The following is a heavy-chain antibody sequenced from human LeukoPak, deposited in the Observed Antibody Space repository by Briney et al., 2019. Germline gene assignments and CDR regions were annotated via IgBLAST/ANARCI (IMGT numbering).Heavy chain of an antibody. J-gene: IGHJ1*01. Sequence: GGSLRLSCAASGFTFSSYGMHWVRQAPGKGLEWVAFIRYDGSNKYYADSVKGRFTISRDNSKNTLYLQMNSLRAEDTAVYYCAKGLRITIFGVVSEYFQHWGQGTLVTVSS. V-gene: IGHV3-30*02. D-gene: IGHD3-3*01. CDR1: GFTFSSYG. CDR3: AKGLRITIFGVVSEYFQH. CDR2: IRYDGSNK.